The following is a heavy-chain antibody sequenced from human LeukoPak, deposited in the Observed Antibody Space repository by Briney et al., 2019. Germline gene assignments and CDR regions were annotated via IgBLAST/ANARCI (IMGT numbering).Heavy chain of an antibody. CDR3: ATVRDIVVGGGPYYFDY. CDR1: GYTFIGYY. Sequence: ASVKVSCKPSGYTFIGYYLHWVRQAPGQGLEWMGWINPHNGDTNYAQKFQGRVTMTRDTSITTAYMELSRLKSDDTAVYYCATVRDIVVGGGPYYFDYWGQGTLVTVSS. D-gene: IGHD2-15*01. CDR2: INPHNGDT. V-gene: IGHV1-2*02. J-gene: IGHJ4*02.